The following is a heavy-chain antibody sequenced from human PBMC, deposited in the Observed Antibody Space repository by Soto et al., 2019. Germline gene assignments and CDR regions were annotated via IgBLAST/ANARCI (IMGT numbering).Heavy chain of an antibody. CDR3: AKRAVGIYFDY. CDR1: GFTFSSYA. D-gene: IGHD6-13*01. Sequence: EVQLLESGGGLVQPGGSLRLSCAVSGFTFSSYAMNWVRQAPGKGLEWVSVISGSGGSTYYADSVKGRFTISRDNSKNTLYLQMNSLRAVDPAVYYCAKRAVGIYFDYWGQGTLVTVSS. CDR2: ISGSGGST. V-gene: IGHV3-23*01. J-gene: IGHJ4*02.